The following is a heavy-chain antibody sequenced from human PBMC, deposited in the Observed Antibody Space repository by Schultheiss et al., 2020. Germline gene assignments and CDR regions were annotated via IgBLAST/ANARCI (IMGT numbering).Heavy chain of an antibody. CDR3: ARDGGGDIVVVVAAMEVWFDP. J-gene: IGHJ5*02. Sequence: AAVKVSCKASGYTFTGYYMHWVRQAPGQGLEWMGRINPNSGGTNYAQKFQGRVTMTRDTSISTAYMELSRLRSDDTAVYYCARDGGGDIVVVVAAMEVWFDPWGQGTLVTVSS. CDR1: GYTFTGYY. CDR2: INPNSGGT. D-gene: IGHD2-15*01. V-gene: IGHV1-2*06.